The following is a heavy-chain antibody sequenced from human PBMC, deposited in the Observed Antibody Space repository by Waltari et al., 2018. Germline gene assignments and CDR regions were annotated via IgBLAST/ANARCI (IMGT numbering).Heavy chain of an antibody. D-gene: IGHD3-3*01. Sequence: QVQLVQSGAEVKKPGSSVKVSCKASGGTFSSYAISWVRQAPGQGLEWMGGSIPIFGTANYAQKFQGRVTITTDESTSTAYMELSSLRSEDTAVYYCATSIFGVVLSYYMDVWGKGTTVTVSS. CDR3: ATSIFGVVLSYYMDV. CDR2: SIPIFGTA. V-gene: IGHV1-69*05. J-gene: IGHJ6*03. CDR1: GGTFSSYA.